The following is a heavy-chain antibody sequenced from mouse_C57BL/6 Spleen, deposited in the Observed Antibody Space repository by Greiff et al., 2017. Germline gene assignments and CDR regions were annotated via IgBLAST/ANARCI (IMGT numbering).Heavy chain of an antibody. CDR1: GYTFTSYW. D-gene: IGHD1-1*01. J-gene: IGHJ3*01. Sequence: VQLQQPGAELVKPGASVKMSCKASGYTFTSYWITWVKQRPGQGLEWIGDIYPGSGSTNYNEKFKSKATLTVDTSSSTAYMQLSSLTSEDSAVYYCAREDYYGSSYEAGFAYWGQGTLVTVSA. V-gene: IGHV1-55*01. CDR3: AREDYYGSSYEAGFAY. CDR2: IYPGSGST.